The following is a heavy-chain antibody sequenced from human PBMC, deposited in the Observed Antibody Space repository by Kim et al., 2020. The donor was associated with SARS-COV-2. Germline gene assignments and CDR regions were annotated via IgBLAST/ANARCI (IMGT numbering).Heavy chain of an antibody. CDR2: INPNSGGT. CDR3: ARIPAANYYYYGMDV. Sequence: ASVKVSCKASGYTFTGYYMHWVRQAPGQGLEWMGRINPNSGGTNYAQKFQGRVTMTRDTSISTAYMELSRLRSDDTAVYYCARIPAANYYYYGMDVWGQGTTVTVSS. J-gene: IGHJ6*02. CDR1: GYTFTGYY. V-gene: IGHV1-2*06. D-gene: IGHD2-2*01.